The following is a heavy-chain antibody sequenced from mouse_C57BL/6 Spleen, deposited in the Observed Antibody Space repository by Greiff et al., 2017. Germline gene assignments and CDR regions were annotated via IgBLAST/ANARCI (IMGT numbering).Heavy chain of an antibody. D-gene: IGHD1-1*01. CDR3: TRPLFTTVVATDFDY. V-gene: IGHV1-5*01. Sequence: EVQLQQSGTVLARPGASVKMSCKTSGYTFTSYWMHWVKQRPGQGLEWIGAIYPGNSDTSYNQKFKGKAKLTAVTSASTAYMELSSLTNEDSAVYYCTRPLFTTVVATDFDYWGQGTTLTVSS. CDR2: IYPGNSDT. CDR1: GYTFTSYW. J-gene: IGHJ2*01.